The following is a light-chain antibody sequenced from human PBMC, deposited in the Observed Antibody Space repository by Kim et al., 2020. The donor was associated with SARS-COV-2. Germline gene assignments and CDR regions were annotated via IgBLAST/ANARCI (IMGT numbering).Light chain of an antibody. Sequence: QSALTQPASVSGSPGQSITISCTGTSSDVGGYNYVSWYQQHPGTAPKLMIFDVSNRPSGVSTRFSGSKSGNTASLTIYGLQAEDEADYYCSSYTSISTVVFGGGTQLTVL. CDR2: DVS. J-gene: IGLJ3*02. V-gene: IGLV2-14*03. CDR3: SSYTSISTVV. CDR1: SSDVGGYNY.